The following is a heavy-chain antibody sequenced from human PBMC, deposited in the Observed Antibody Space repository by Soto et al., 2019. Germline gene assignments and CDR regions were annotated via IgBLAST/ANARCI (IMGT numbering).Heavy chain of an antibody. D-gene: IGHD3-22*01. CDR3: AKERDNTGYPLDY. J-gene: IGHJ4*02. Sequence: QVQLVESGGGVVQPGRSLRLSCAASGFSFSHYGMHWVRQAPGRGLKWVAVISYDGNNRYYLDSVKGRFTISRDNPKNTLFLQMNSLRGEDTAVYYCAKERDNTGYPLDYWGQGTLVTVSS. V-gene: IGHV3-30*18. CDR2: ISYDGNNR. CDR1: GFSFSHYG.